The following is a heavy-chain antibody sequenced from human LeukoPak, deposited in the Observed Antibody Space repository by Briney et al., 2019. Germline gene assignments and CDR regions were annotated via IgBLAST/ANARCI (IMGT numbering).Heavy chain of an antibody. CDR2: IYTSGST. CDR3: ARDLFGDYDSSGYDNWFDP. CDR1: GGSISSYY. V-gene: IGHV4-4*07. Sequence: SETLSLTCTVSGGSISSYYWSWIRQPAGKGLEWIGRIYTSGSTNYNPSLKSRVTMSVDTSKNQFSLKLSSVTAADTAVYYCARDLFGDYDSSGYDNWFDPWGQGTLVTVSS. D-gene: IGHD3-22*01. J-gene: IGHJ5*02.